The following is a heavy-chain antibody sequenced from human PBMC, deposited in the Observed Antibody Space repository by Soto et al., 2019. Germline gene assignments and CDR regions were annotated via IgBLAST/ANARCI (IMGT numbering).Heavy chain of an antibody. CDR2: ISGSGGST. J-gene: IGHJ4*02. CDR1: GFTFSSYA. V-gene: IGHV3-23*01. CDR3: AKAEYSSPKAARAAYFDY. D-gene: IGHD6-6*01. Sequence: EVQLLESGGGLVQPGGSLRLSCAASGFTFSSYAMSWVRQAPGKGLEWVSAISGSGGSTYYADSVKGRFTISRDNSKNTLYLQMNSLRAEDTAVYYCAKAEYSSPKAARAAYFDYWGQGTLVTVSS.